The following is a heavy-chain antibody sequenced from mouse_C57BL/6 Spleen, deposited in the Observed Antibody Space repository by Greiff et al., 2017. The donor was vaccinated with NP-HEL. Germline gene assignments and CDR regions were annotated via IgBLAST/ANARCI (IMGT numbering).Heavy chain of an antibody. CDR1: GYTFTDYE. CDR3: TRSEWNY. D-gene: IGHD1-3*01. J-gene: IGHJ2*01. V-gene: IGHV1-15*01. CDR2: IDPETGGT. Sequence: QVQLQQSGAELVRPGASVTLSCKASGYTFTDYEMHWVKQTPVHGLEWIGAIDPETGGTAYNQKFKGKAILTADKSPSTAYMELRSLTSEDSAVYYCTRSEWNYWGQGTTLTVSS.